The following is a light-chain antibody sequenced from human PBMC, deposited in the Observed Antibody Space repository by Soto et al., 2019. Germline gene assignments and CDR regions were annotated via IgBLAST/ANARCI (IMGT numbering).Light chain of an antibody. CDR3: SSYTSSGTLGV. CDR1: SSDVGGYNY. J-gene: IGLJ3*02. CDR2: EVS. Sequence: QSALTQPASVSGSPGQSITISCTGTSSDVGGYNYVCWYQQHPGKAPKLMIYEVSNRPSGVSNRFSGSKSGNTASLTISGLQAEDEADYYCSSYTSSGTLGVFGGGTQLTVL. V-gene: IGLV2-14*01.